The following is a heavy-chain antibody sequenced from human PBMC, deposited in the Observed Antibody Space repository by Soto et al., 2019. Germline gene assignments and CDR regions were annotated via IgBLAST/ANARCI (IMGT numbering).Heavy chain of an antibody. CDR1: GFTFSSYW. CDR2: INSDGSST. V-gene: IGHV3-74*01. Sequence: GGSLRLSCAASGFTFSSYWMHWVRQAPGKGLVWVSRINSDGSSTSYADSVKGRFTISRDNAKNTLYLQMNSLRAEDMAVYYCARVSSVAVAGEVVDYWGQGTLVTVSS. D-gene: IGHD6-19*01. J-gene: IGHJ4*02. CDR3: ARVSSVAVAGEVVDY.